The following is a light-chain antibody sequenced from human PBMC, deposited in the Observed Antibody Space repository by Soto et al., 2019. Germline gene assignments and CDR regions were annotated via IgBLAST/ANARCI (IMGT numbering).Light chain of an antibody. V-gene: IGKV3-15*01. CDR1: QSVNSY. Sequence: EKVMTQSPATLSMSPGERATLSCRASQSVNSYLAWYQQKPGQAPRLLIYGASTRATGIPARFSGSGSGTEFTLTISSLQSEDFAVYYCQQYNNWPPYTFGQGTKLEIK. CDR3: QQYNNWPPYT. CDR2: GAS. J-gene: IGKJ2*01.